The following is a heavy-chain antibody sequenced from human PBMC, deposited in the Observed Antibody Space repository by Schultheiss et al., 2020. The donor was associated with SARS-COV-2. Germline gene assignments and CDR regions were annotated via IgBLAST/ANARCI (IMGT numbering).Heavy chain of an antibody. CDR2: INHSGST. V-gene: IGHV4-59*01. CDR3: ARGYCSGGSCLYYYYGMDV. CDR1: GGSISSYY. J-gene: IGHJ6*02. D-gene: IGHD2-15*01. Sequence: SETLSLTCTVSGGSISSYYWSWIRQPPGKGLEWIGEINHSGSTNYNPSLKSRVTISVDTSKNQFSLKLSSVTAADTAVYYCARGYCSGGSCLYYYYGMDVWGQGTMVTVSS.